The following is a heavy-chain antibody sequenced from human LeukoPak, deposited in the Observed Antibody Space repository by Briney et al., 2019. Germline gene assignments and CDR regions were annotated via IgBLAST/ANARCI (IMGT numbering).Heavy chain of an antibody. V-gene: IGHV4-34*01. CDR1: GGSFSGYY. CDR3: ARLPYCSGGSCYFDY. Sequence: SETLSLTCAVYGGSFSGYYWSWIRQPPGKGLEWIGEINHSGSTNYSPSLKSRVTMSVDTSKHQFSLKLSSVTAADTAVYYCARLPYCSGGSCYFDYWGQGTLVTVSS. CDR2: INHSGST. D-gene: IGHD2-15*01. J-gene: IGHJ4*02.